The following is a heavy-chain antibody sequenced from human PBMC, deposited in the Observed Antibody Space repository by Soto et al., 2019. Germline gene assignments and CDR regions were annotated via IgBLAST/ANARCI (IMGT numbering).Heavy chain of an antibody. J-gene: IGHJ3*02. CDR3: ARLPSIAPGRGGAFDI. CDR2: IYYSGST. V-gene: IGHV4-31*03. Sequence: QVQLQDSGPGLVKPSQTLSLTCTVSGGSISSGLYYWSWIRQHPGKGLEWIGYIYYSGSTYYNPSLKSRVTISVDTSKNQFSLKLSSVTAADTAVYYCARLPSIAPGRGGAFDIWGQGTMVTVSS. CDR1: GGSISSGLYY. D-gene: IGHD2-21*01.